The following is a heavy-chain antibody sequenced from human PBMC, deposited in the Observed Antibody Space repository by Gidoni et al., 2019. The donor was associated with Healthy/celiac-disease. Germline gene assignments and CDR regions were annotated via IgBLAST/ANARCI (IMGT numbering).Heavy chain of an antibody. V-gene: IGHV4-31*03. D-gene: IGHD1-26*01. Sequence: QVQLQESGPGLVKPSQTLSLTCTVSGGSISRGGYYWSWIRQHPGKGLEWIGYIYYSGSTYYNPSLKSRVTISVDTSKNQFSLKLSSVTAADTAVYYCASSSGSYFGAFDIWGQGTMVTVSS. CDR2: IYYSGST. CDR1: GGSISRGGYY. J-gene: IGHJ3*02. CDR3: ASSSGSYFGAFDI.